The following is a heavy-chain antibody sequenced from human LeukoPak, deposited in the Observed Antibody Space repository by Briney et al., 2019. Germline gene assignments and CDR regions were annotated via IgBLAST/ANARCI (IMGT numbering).Heavy chain of an antibody. D-gene: IGHD6-13*01. CDR3: AKDHGSSWYNDAFDI. V-gene: IGHV3-23*01. CDR1: GFTLTNQG. J-gene: IGHJ3*02. CDR2: ITGTGGK. Sequence: GGSLRLSCAVSGFTLTNQGVSWVRQAPGKGLEWVSIITGTGGKYYGDSVKGRFVLSRDNFKNTVYMQMSSLRAEDTAVYYCAKDHGSSWYNDAFDIWGQGTMVTVSS.